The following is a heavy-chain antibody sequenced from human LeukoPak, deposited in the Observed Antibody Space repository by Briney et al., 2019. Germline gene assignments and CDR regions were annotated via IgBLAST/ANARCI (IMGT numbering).Heavy chain of an antibody. CDR2: INPNSGGT. CDR1: GYTFTCYY. D-gene: IGHD6-19*01. J-gene: IGHJ4*02. Sequence: ASVKVSCKASGYTFTCYYMHWVRQAPGQGLEWMGWINPNSGGTNYAQKFQGRVTMTSDTSISTAYMELSRLTSDDTAVYYCARRGNSGWYFFNYWGQGTLVTVSS. CDR3: ARRGNSGWYFFNY. V-gene: IGHV1-2*02.